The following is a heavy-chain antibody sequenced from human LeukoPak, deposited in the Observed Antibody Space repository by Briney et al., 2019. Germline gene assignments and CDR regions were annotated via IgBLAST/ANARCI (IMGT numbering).Heavy chain of an antibody. CDR3: ARHGGIAVAKGIHTFDY. Sequence: SETLSLTCTVSGGSISSYYWSWIRQSPGKGLEWIGYIYYSGSTNYNPPLKSRVTISVDTSKNQFSLKLSSVTAADTAVYYCARHGGIAVAKGIHTFDYWGQGTLVTVSS. CDR2: IYYSGST. CDR1: GGSISSYY. V-gene: IGHV4-59*08. D-gene: IGHD6-19*01. J-gene: IGHJ4*02.